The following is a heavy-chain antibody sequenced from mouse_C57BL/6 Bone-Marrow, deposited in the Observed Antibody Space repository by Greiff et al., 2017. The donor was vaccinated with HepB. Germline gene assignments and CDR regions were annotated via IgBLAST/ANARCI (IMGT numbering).Heavy chain of an antibody. CDR2: IDPENGDT. CDR1: GFNIKDDY. J-gene: IGHJ4*01. V-gene: IGHV14-4*01. CDR3: TKWDVYAMDY. Sequence: VQLQQSGAELVRPGASVKLSCTASGFNIKDDYMHWVKQRPEQGLEWIGWIDPENGDTEYASKFQGKATITADTSSNTAYLQLSSLTSEDTAVYYCTKWDVYAMDYWGQGTSVTVSS. D-gene: IGHD1-3*01.